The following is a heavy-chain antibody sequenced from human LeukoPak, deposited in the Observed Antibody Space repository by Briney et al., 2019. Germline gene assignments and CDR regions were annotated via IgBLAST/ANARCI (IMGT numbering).Heavy chain of an antibody. Sequence: ASVKVSCKASGGTFSSYAISWVRQAPGQGLEWMGGIIPIFGTANYAQKFQGRVTITADESTSTAYMELSSLRPEDTAVYYCASEYGSGRYFDYWGQGTLVTVST. V-gene: IGHV1-69*13. CDR2: IIPIFGTA. CDR3: ASEYGSGRYFDY. J-gene: IGHJ4*02. CDR1: GGTFSSYA. D-gene: IGHD3-10*01.